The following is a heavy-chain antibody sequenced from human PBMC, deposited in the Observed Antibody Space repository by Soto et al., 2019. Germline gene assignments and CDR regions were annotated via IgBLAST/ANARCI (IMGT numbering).Heavy chain of an antibody. Sequence: TLSLTCTVSGGSISSGDYYWSWIRQPPGKGLEWIGYISYSGRTYYNPSLKSRVTISVDTSKNQFSLQLSSVTAADTAVYYCARDRSYCSSTSCYTVIDYWGQGTLVTVSS. V-gene: IGHV4-30-4*01. CDR1: GGSISSGDYY. D-gene: IGHD2-2*02. CDR2: ISYSGRT. CDR3: ARDRSYCSSTSCYTVIDY. J-gene: IGHJ4*02.